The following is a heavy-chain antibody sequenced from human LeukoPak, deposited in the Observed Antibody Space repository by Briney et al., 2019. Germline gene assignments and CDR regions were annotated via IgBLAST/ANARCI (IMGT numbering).Heavy chain of an antibody. J-gene: IGHJ6*02. CDR1: KFTFDDYA. Sequence: GGSLRLSCEASKFTFDDYAMHWVPQAPGKGLEGVSGLCWNCGNVGYADSVKCRFTISRDIAKTSLYLEMNSLSAEDTALYYCVEAISGGEQRLSYYYCGMDVWGQGTTVTVSS. CDR2: LCWNCGNV. D-gene: IGHD6-25*01. V-gene: IGHV3-9*01. CDR3: VEAISGGEQRLSYYYCGMDV.